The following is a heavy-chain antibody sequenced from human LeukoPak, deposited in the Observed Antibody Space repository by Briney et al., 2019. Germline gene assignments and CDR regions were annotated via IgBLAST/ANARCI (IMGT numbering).Heavy chain of an antibody. Sequence: SVKVSCKASGGTFSSYAISWVRQAPGQGLERMGGIIPIFGTANYAQKFQSRVTITADESTSTAYMELSSLRSEDTAVYYCARALGGRDGYNKVQTYYYYYGMDVWGQGTTVTVSS. J-gene: IGHJ6*02. V-gene: IGHV1-69*13. CDR1: GGTFSSYA. D-gene: IGHD5-24*01. CDR2: IIPIFGTA. CDR3: ARALGGRDGYNKVQTYYYYYGMDV.